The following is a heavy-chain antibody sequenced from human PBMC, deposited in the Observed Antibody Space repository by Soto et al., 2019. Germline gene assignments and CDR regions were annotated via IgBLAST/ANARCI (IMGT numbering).Heavy chain of an antibody. D-gene: IGHD3-3*01. CDR3: ARGGYYDFWSGFVDYYGMDV. V-gene: IGHV1-69*08. J-gene: IGHJ6*02. CDR2: IIPILGTA. Sequence: ASVKVSCKASGGTFSSYTISWVRQAPGQGLEWMGRIIPILGTANYAQKFQGRVTITADESTSTAYMELSSLRSEDTAVYYCARGGYYDFWSGFVDYYGMDVWGQGTTVTVSS. CDR1: GGTFSSYT.